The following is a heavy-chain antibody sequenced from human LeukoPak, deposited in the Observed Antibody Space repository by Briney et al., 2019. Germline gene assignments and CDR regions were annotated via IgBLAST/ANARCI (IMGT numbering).Heavy chain of an antibody. CDR2: IYYSGST. V-gene: IGHV4-59*08. Sequence: KASETLSLTCTVSGGSISSYYWSWIRQPPGKGLEWIGYIYYSGSTNYNPSLKSRVTISVDTSKNQFSLKLSSVTAADTAVYYCARLGSPRYSSGWYYFDYWGQGTLVTVPS. CDR3: ARLGSPRYSSGWYYFDY. D-gene: IGHD6-19*01. CDR1: GGSISSYY. J-gene: IGHJ4*02.